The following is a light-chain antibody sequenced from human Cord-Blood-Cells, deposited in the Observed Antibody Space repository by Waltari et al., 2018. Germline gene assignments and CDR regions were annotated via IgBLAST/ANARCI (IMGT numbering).Light chain of an antibody. J-gene: IGKJ1*01. CDR3: QQYYSTPWT. CDR1: QSVLYRSNNTNY. V-gene: IGKV4-1*01. Sequence: DIVMTQSPDSLAVSLGERATINFKSSQSVLYRSNNTNYLAWYQQKPGQPPKLLIYWASTRESGFPDRFSGSGSGTDFTLTISSLQAEDVAVYYCQQYYSTPWTFGQGTKVEIK. CDR2: WAS.